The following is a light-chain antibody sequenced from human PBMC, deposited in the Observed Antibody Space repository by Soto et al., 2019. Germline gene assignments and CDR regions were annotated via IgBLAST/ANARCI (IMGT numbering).Light chain of an antibody. CDR2: DAS. V-gene: IGKV1-33*01. CDR3: QHCDYLPI. Sequence: DIQMTQSPSSLSASVGDRVTITCQASHDISTYLNWYQHKPGKAPKLLIYDASILEAGVPPRFSGSGSGTDFTLTISSLQSEDVATYYCQHCDYLPIFGPGTTVDFK. CDR1: HDISTY. J-gene: IGKJ3*01.